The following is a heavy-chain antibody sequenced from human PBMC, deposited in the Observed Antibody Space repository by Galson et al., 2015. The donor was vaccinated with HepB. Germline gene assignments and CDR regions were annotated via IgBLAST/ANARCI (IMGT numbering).Heavy chain of an antibody. CDR2: IWYDGSNK. CDR3: ARNSKNSGYGGMDV. CDR1: GFIFSSYG. Sequence: LRLSCAPSGFIFSSYGMHWVRQAPGKGLEWVAVIWYDGSNKYYADSVKGRFTISRDNSKNTLYLQMNGLRAEDTAVYYCARNSKNSGYGGMDVWGQGTTVTVSS. D-gene: IGHD3-10*01. J-gene: IGHJ6*02. V-gene: IGHV3-33*01.